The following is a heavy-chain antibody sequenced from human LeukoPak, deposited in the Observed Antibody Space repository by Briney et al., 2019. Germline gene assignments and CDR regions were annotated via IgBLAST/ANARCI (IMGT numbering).Heavy chain of an antibody. D-gene: IGHD5-18*01. CDR1: GGTFSSYA. CDR3: ARASGGYSYGQPMGY. CDR2: IIPIFGTA. Sequence: SVKVSCKASGGTFSSYAISWVRQAPGQGLEWMGGIIPIFGTANYAQKFQGRVTITADKSTSTAYMELSSLRSEGTAVYYCARASGGYSYGQPMGYWGQGTLVTVSS. J-gene: IGHJ4*02. V-gene: IGHV1-69*06.